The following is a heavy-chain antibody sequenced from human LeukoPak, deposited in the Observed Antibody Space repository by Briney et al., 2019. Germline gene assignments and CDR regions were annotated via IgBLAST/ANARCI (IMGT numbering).Heavy chain of an antibody. D-gene: IGHD6-19*01. CDR3: ARDGSGWSFDY. V-gene: IGHV3-23*01. J-gene: IGHJ4*02. CDR1: GFSFGTYG. CDR2: ITSSGGST. Sequence: GGSLRLSCAASGFSFGTYGMSWVRQAPGKGLEWVSSITSSGGSTYYADSVKGRFTISRDNAKNSLYLQMNSLRADDTAVYYCARDGSGWSFDYWGQGTLVTVSS.